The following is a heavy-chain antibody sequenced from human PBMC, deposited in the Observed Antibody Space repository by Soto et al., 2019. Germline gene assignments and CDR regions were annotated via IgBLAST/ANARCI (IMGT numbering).Heavy chain of an antibody. CDR2: ISGSGGRT. CDR3: AKTLLSTSWYGLHDY. Sequence: PGGSLRLSCAASEFTFSSYAMIWVRQAPGKGLEWVSTISGSGGRTYYADSVKGRFTISRDNSRNTLHLQMNSLRVEDTALYYCAKTLLSTSWYGLHDYVSQGTLVTVSS. CDR1: EFTFSSYA. D-gene: IGHD6-13*01. V-gene: IGHV3-23*01. J-gene: IGHJ4*02.